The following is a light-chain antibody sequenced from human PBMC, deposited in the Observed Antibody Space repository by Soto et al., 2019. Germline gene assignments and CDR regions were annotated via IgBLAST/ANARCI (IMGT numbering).Light chain of an antibody. CDR3: QQRSNWPRWT. CDR2: DAS. Sequence: EIVLTQSPATLSLSPGERATLSCRASQSVSSSLAWYQQKPGQAPRLLIYDASNRATGIPARFSGSGSGTDFTLTISSLEPEDFAVYYCQQRSNWPRWTFGQGTKVDI. V-gene: IGKV3-11*01. J-gene: IGKJ1*01. CDR1: QSVSSS.